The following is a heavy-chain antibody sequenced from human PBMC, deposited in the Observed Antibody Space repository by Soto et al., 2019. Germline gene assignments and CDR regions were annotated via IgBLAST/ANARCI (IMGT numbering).Heavy chain of an antibody. CDR3: ARGGNGDYLYYFDY. V-gene: IGHV1-8*01. D-gene: IGHD4-17*01. CDR2: MNPNSGNT. J-gene: IGHJ4*02. CDR1: GYTFTSYD. Sequence: VNVSSKASGYTFTSYDINWVRQATGQGLEWMGWMNPNSGNTGYAQKFQGRVTMTRNTSISTAYMELSSLRSEDTAVYYCARGGNGDYLYYFDYWGQGTLVTVSS.